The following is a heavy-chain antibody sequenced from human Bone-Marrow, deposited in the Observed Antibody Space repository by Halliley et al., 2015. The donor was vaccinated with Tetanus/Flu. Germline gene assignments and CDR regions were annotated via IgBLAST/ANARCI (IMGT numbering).Heavy chain of an antibody. J-gene: IGHJ4*02. V-gene: IGHV3-30*03. CDR2: ISDDGRDK. D-gene: IGHD1-26*01. Sequence: EWVAAISDDGRDKFYVDSVKGRFTISRDDSKNTLYLQMNSLSGEDTALYYCVSAVPRVGRLDYWGQGTLVTVSS. CDR3: VSAVPRVGRLDY.